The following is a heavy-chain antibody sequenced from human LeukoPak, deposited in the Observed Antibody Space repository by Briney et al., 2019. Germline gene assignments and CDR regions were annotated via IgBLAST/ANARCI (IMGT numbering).Heavy chain of an antibody. CDR2: INHSGST. CDR3: ARDRIVVRGLTRHFYYYMDV. J-gene: IGHJ6*03. D-gene: IGHD3-10*01. Sequence: SETLSLTCAVYGGSFSGYYWSWIRQPPGKGLEWIGEINHSGSTNYNPSLKSRVTISVDTSKNQFSLKLSSVTAADTAVYYCARDRIVVRGLTRHFYYYMDVWGKGTPVTISS. CDR1: GGSFSGYY. V-gene: IGHV4-34*01.